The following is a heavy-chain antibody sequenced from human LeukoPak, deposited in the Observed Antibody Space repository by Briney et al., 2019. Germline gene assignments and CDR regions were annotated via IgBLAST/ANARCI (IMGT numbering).Heavy chain of an antibody. Sequence: GGSLRLSCTASGFTFSDYWMQWVRQAPGKGLVWVSRIYSDVSTTYYADSVKGRFTISRDNAKNTLYLQMNSLRAEDTAMYYCARVSGSRNYYFGAFDIWGQGTMVTVSS. CDR2: IYSDVSTT. CDR3: ARVSGSRNYYFGAFDI. D-gene: IGHD3-10*01. J-gene: IGHJ3*02. CDR1: GFTFSDYW. V-gene: IGHV3-74*01.